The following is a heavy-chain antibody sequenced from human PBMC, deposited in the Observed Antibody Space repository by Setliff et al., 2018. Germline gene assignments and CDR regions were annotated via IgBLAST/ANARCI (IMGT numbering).Heavy chain of an antibody. CDR3: MRLVRFCSRTVCQRTSGDET. V-gene: IGHV1-18*01. J-gene: IGHJ5*02. D-gene: IGHD3-3*01. CDR2: VGVYSGNT. CDR1: GYTFRQSI. Sequence: ASVKVSCKASGYTFRQSIVSWVRQAPGQGLEWLGWVGVYSGNTYSAQRFQGRVSLTTDESTNTAYLELRGLRSDDTAVYYCMRLVRFCSRTVCQRTSGDETWGQGTLVTVSS.